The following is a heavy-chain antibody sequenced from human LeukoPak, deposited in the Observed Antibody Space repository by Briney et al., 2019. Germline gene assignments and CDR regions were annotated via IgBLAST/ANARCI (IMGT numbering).Heavy chain of an antibody. CDR1: GFTFSSYA. Sequence: SGGSLRLSCAASGFTFSSYAMSWVRQAPGKGLEWVSAISGSGGSTYYADSVKGRFTISRDNSKNTLYLQMNSLRAEDTAVYYCAKEGWAYFDWFWFDPWGQGTLVTVSS. D-gene: IGHD3-9*01. V-gene: IGHV3-23*01. J-gene: IGHJ5*02. CDR3: AKEGWAYFDWFWFDP. CDR2: ISGSGGST.